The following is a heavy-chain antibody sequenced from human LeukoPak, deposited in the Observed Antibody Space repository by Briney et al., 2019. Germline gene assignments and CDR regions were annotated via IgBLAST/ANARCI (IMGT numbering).Heavy chain of an antibody. CDR3: ARDKGSYINNDP. V-gene: IGHV3-74*01. CDR2: INSDGSST. D-gene: IGHD3-10*01. CDR1: GFTFSSYW. Sequence: VGSLRLSCAASGFTFSSYWMHWVRQAPGKGLVWVSRINSDGSSTSYADSVKGRFTISRDNAKNTLYLQMNSLRAEDTAVYYCARDKGSYINNDPWGQGTLVTVSS. J-gene: IGHJ5*02.